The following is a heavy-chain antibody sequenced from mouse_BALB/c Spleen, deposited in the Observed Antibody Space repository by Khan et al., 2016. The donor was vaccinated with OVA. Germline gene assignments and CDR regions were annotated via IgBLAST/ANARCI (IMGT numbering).Heavy chain of an antibody. D-gene: IGHD1-1*01. J-gene: IGHJ4*01. CDR2: ISYSGST. CDR1: GYSITSGYA. Sequence: SGPGLVKPSQSLSLTCTVTGYSITSGYAWNWIRQFPGNKLEWMGYISYSGSTSYNPSLRSRISITRDTSKNQFFLQLNSVTTEDTATYYCARKNYYGYAMDYWGQGTSVTVSS. V-gene: IGHV3-2*02. CDR3: ARKNYYGYAMDY.